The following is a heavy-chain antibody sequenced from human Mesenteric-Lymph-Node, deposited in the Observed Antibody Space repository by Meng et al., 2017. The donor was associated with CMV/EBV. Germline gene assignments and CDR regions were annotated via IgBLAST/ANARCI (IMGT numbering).Heavy chain of an antibody. CDR1: GFTFSSFG. Sequence: GESLKISCTASGFTFSSFGMHWVRQAPGKGLEWVAVIWYDGSTGYYADSVKGRFTISRDNSKNTLFLQMNNLRAEDRAVYYCASRYNWNYGIRDYWGQGTLVTVSS. D-gene: IGHD1-7*01. V-gene: IGHV3-33*01. CDR3: ASRYNWNYGIRDY. J-gene: IGHJ4*02. CDR2: IWYDGSTG.